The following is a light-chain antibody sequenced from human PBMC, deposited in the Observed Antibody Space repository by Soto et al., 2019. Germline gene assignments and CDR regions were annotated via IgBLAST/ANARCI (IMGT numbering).Light chain of an antibody. CDR2: GAS. V-gene: IGKV3-15*01. J-gene: IGKJ1*01. CDR1: QSVSSN. Sequence: EIVLTQSPATLSVSPGERATLSCRASQSVSSNLAWYQQKPGQAPRLLIYGASTRATGIPARFSGSGSGTAFTLTISSLQSEDFAVYYCQQYNNWPPWTFGTGTKVELK. CDR3: QQYNNWPPWT.